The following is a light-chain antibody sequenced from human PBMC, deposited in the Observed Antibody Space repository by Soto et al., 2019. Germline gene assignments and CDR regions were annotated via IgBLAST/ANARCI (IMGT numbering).Light chain of an antibody. Sequence: EIVMTQSPATLSVSPGERATLSCRASQSVTSGLAWYQQEPGQAPRLLIYGASTRATGIPARFSGSGSGTEFTLTISSLQSEDFTVYYCQQYIDWPLTFGGGTKVDIK. J-gene: IGKJ4*01. CDR2: GAS. V-gene: IGKV3-15*01. CDR3: QQYIDWPLT. CDR1: QSVTSG.